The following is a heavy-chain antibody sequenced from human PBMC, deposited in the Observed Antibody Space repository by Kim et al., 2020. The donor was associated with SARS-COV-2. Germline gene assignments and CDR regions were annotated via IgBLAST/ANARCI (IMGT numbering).Heavy chain of an antibody. CDR2: INHSGST. CDR3: ARGTGRTAAAGILFYYYYVMDV. J-gene: IGHJ6*02. CDR1: GGSFSGYY. Sequence: SETLSLTCAVYGGSFSGYYWSWIRQPPGKGLEWIGEINHSGSTNYNPSLKSRITISVDTSKNQFSLKLSSVTAADTAVYYCARGTGRTAAAGILFYYYYVMDVWGQGTTVTVSS. V-gene: IGHV4-34*01. D-gene: IGHD6-13*01.